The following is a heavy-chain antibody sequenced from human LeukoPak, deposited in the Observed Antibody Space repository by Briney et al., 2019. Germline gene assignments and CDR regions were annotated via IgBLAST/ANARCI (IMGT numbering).Heavy chain of an antibody. Sequence: ASVKVSCKASGYTFTSYGISWVRQAPGQRLEWMGWINAGNGNTKYSQKFQGRVTITRDTSASTAYMELSSLRSEDTAVYYCARGGSYYYGSGSPSDYWGQGTLVTVSS. J-gene: IGHJ4*02. CDR2: INAGNGNT. CDR1: GYTFTSYG. V-gene: IGHV1-3*01. D-gene: IGHD3-10*01. CDR3: ARGGSYYYGSGSPSDY.